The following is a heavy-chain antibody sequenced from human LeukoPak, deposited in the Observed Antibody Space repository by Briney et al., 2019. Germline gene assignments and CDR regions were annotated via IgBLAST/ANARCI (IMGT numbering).Heavy chain of an antibody. V-gene: IGHV4-39*01. CDR1: GGSISSSSYY. Sequence: SETLSLICTVSGGSISSSSYYWGWIRQPPGKGLEWIGRIYYSGSTYYNPSLKSRVTISVDTSKNQFSLKLSAVTAADTAVYYCARPRRHYYGSRGDDWFDPWGQGTLVTVSS. D-gene: IGHD3-10*01. CDR3: ARPRRHYYGSRGDDWFDP. CDR2: IYYSGST. J-gene: IGHJ5*02.